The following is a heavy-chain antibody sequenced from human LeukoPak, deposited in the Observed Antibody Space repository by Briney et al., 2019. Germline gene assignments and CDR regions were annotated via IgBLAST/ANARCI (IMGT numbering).Heavy chain of an antibody. D-gene: IGHD4-23*01. J-gene: IGHJ5*02. CDR2: IIPIFGTA. CDR1: GGTFSSYA. CDR3: ASLGPRGRTVVTPNNWFDP. V-gene: IGHV1-69*05. Sequence: SVTVSCKASGGTFSSYAISWVRQAPGQGLERMGGIIPIFGTANYAQKFQGRVTITTDESTSTAYMELSSLRSEDTAVYYCASLGPRGRTVVTPNNWFDPWGQGTLVTVSS.